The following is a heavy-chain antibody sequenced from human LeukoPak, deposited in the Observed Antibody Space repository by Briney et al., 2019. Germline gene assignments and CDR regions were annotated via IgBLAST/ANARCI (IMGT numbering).Heavy chain of an antibody. CDR1: GYTFTSYD. D-gene: IGHD3-16*01. CDR2: MNPNSGDS. CDR3: ARGLTYYDYVWGSHFFRDY. J-gene: IGHJ4*02. Sequence: ASVKVSCKASGYTFTSYDINWVRQAIGQGLEWMGWMNPNSGDSVYAQKFQGRVTMTRNTSISTAYMELSSLRSEDTAVYYCARGLTYYDYVWGSHFFRDYWGQGTLVTVSS. V-gene: IGHV1-8*02.